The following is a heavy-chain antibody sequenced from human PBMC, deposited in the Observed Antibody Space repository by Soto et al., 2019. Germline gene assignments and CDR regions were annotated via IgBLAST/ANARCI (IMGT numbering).Heavy chain of an antibody. D-gene: IGHD5-12*01. CDR2: IYNNAHT. CDR3: AGEAILRGYNGYDRPSYYYYGMDV. J-gene: IGHJ6*02. Sequence: SETLSLTCTASGGSIWSADYSWTWLLQPPGKGLEWVADIYNNAHTYHKSSLKRPLALSVDTSKSQCSLKLSSVTAADTAVYYCAGEAILRGYNGYDRPSYYYYGMDVWGQGTTVTVSS. V-gene: IGHV4-30-4*01. CDR1: GGSIWSADYS.